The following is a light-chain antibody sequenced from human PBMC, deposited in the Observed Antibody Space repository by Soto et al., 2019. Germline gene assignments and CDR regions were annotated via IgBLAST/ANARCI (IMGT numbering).Light chain of an antibody. V-gene: IGKV1-39*01. CDR3: QQSYSTLRT. J-gene: IGKJ1*01. CDR1: QSISNY. CDR2: AAS. Sequence: DIQMTQSPSSLSASVGDRVTITCRASQSISNYLNWYQQKPGKAPKLLMYAASSLQSGVPSRFSGSGSGTDFTLTISSLQPEDFATYYCQQSYSTLRTFGQGTKVEIK.